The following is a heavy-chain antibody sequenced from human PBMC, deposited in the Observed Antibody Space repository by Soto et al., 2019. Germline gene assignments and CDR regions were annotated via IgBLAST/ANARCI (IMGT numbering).Heavy chain of an antibody. V-gene: IGHV3-66*01. CDR2: IYSGGST. CDR1: GFTVSSNY. D-gene: IGHD3-22*01. CDR3: ARVRGIVVVNWFDP. Sequence: EVQLVESGGGLVQPGGSLRLSCAASGFTVSSNYMSWVRQAPGKGLEWVSVIYSGGSTYYADSVKGRFTISRDNSKNTLYLQMNSLRAEDTAVYDCARVRGIVVVNWFDPWGQGTLVTVSS. J-gene: IGHJ5*02.